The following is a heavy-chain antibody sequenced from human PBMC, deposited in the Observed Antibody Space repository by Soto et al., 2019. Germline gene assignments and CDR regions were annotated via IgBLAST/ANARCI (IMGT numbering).Heavy chain of an antibody. CDR1: GGSISGYY. CDR2: IYYSGST. CDR3: ARGKDIILMTLDV. Sequence: SETLSLTCTVSGGSISGYYWSWIRQPPGKGLEYIGYIYYSGSTNYNPSLKSRVTISVDTSKNQFSLKLTSVTTADTAVYYCARGKDIILMTLDVWGQGATVTVSS. V-gene: IGHV4-59*01. D-gene: IGHD2-8*01. J-gene: IGHJ6*02.